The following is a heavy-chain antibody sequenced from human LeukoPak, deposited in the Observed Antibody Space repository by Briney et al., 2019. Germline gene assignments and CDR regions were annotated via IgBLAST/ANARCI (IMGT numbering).Heavy chain of an antibody. V-gene: IGHV4-39*07. D-gene: IGHD4-23*01. J-gene: IGHJ4*02. CDR3: ARGRHNYGGNSPASY. CDR1: GGSISSSSHY. CDR2: IYYSGST. Sequence: PSETLSLTCTVSGGSISSSSHYWGWIRQPPGKGLEWIGSIYYSGSTYYNPSLKSRVTISVDTSKNQFSLKLSSVTAADTAVYYCARGRHNYGGNSPASYWGQGTLVTVSS.